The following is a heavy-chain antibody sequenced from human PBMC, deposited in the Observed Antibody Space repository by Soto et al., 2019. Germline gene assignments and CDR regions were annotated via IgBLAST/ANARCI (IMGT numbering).Heavy chain of an antibody. CDR2: ISSSGSTI. D-gene: IGHD6-6*01. Sequence: PGGSLRLSCAASGFTFSSYEMNWVRQAPGKGLEWVSYISSSGSTIYYADSVKGRFTISRDNAKNSLYLQMNSLRAEDTAVYYCARASPSSSRIADWFDPWGQGTLVTVSS. CDR1: GFTFSSYE. J-gene: IGHJ5*02. CDR3: ARASPSSSRIADWFDP. V-gene: IGHV3-48*03.